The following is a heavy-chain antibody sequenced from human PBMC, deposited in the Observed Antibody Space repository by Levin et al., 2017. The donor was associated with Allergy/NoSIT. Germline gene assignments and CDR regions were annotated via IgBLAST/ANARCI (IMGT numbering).Heavy chain of an antibody. D-gene: IGHD6-13*01. CDR1: GSSISSDCY. Sequence: SETLSLTCAVSGSSISSDCYWGWIRQSPGKGPEWIGSIHHNRNTYYNPSLKSRVTISVDRAKNKFSLRLSSVTAADTAVYYCARDRGGYGSSFGAFDIWGQGTMVTVSS. J-gene: IGHJ3*02. CDR3: ARDRGGYGSSFGAFDI. CDR2: IHHNRNT. V-gene: IGHV4-38-2*02.